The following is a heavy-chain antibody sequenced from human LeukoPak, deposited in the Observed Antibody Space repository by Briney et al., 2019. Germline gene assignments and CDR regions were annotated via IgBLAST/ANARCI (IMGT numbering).Heavy chain of an antibody. D-gene: IGHD6-13*01. J-gene: IGHJ5*02. V-gene: IGHV1-2*02. CDR2: MNPNTGGT. Sequence: ASVKVSCKTSGYTFSDYYIHWVRQAPGQGLEWMGLMNPNTGGTHYEQKFQDRVTMTRDTSTSTAYMELSSLESDDTAVYYCAREGTAASDTNGFDPWGQGTLVTVSS. CDR1: GYTFSDYY. CDR3: AREGTAASDTNGFDP.